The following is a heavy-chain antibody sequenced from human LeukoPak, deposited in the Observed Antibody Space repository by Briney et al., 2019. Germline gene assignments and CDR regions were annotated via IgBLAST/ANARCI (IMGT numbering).Heavy chain of an antibody. D-gene: IGHD6-19*01. J-gene: IGHJ5*02. CDR2: IIPIFGTA. V-gene: IGHV1-69*06. CDR3: TRRQVAGSHGGWFDP. CDR1: GGTFSSYA. Sequence: SVKVSCKASGGTFSSYAISWVRQAPGQGLEWMGGIIPIFGTANYAQKFQGRVTITADKSTSTAYMELSSLKASDSAIYYCTRRQVAGSHGGWFDPWGQGTLVTVSS.